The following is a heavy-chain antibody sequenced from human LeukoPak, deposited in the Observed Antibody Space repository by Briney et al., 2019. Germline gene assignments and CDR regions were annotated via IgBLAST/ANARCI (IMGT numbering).Heavy chain of an antibody. Sequence: GGSLRLSCAASGFTFSSYSMNWVRQAPGKRLEWVSSISSSSSYINYADSVKGRFTISRDNAKKSLYLQMNSLRAEDTAVYFDIWGQGTMVTVSS. V-gene: IGHV3-21*01. CDR2: ISSSSSYI. J-gene: IGHJ3*02. CDR3: I. CDR1: GFTFSSYS.